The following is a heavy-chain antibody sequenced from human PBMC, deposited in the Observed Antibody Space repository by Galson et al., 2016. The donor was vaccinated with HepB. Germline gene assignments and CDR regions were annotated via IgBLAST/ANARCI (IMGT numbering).Heavy chain of an antibody. CDR3: ARDLDC. CDR1: GFTFRDSA. CDR2: ISDDGSDK. J-gene: IGHJ4*02. Sequence: SLRLSCAASGFTFRDSAIHWVRQAPGKGLEWVAVISDDGSDKYYTDSVKGRFTISRHNSQNTSYLQMSSLRGEDTAVYYCARDLDCWGQGILVTVSS. V-gene: IGHV3-30*04.